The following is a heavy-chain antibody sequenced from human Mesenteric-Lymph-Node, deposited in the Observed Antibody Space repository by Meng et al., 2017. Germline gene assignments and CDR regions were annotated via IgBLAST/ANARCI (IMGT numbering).Heavy chain of an antibody. CDR1: GYTFTSYG. Sequence: ASVKVSCKASGYTFTSYGISWVRQAPGQGLEWMGIINPSGGSTSYAQKFQGRVTMTRDTSTSTVYMELSSLRSEDTAVCYCARGAIRGTFDYWGQGTLVTVSS. CDR2: INPSGGST. CDR3: ARGAIRGTFDY. V-gene: IGHV1-46*01. J-gene: IGHJ4*02. D-gene: IGHD3-10*01.